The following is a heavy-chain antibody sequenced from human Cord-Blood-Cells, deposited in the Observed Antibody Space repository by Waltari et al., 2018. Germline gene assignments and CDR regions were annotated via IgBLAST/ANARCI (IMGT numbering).Heavy chain of an antibody. Sequence: QVQLVQSGAEVKKPGSSVKLSCKASGGTFSSYTISWVRQAPGQGLEWMGRIIPILGIANYAQKFQGRVTITADKSTSTAYMELSSLRSEDTAVYYCARVYCSSTSCYGSWFDPWGQGTLVTVSS. CDR3: ARVYCSSTSCYGSWFDP. CDR2: IIPILGIA. CDR1: GGTFSSYT. J-gene: IGHJ5*02. V-gene: IGHV1-69*02. D-gene: IGHD2-2*01.